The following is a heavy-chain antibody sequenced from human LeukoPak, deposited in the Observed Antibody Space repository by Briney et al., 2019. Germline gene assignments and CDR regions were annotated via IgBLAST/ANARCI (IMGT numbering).Heavy chain of an antibody. D-gene: IGHD5-18*01. Sequence: PSETLSLTCTVSGGSISSYYWSWIRQPAGKGLEWIGRIYTSGSTNYNPSLKSRVTMSVDTSKNQFSLKLSSVTAADTAVYFCARVFEGAGYAYGFGAFDIWGRGTMVTVSS. CDR2: IYTSGST. V-gene: IGHV4-4*07. CDR3: ARVFEGAGYAYGFGAFDI. J-gene: IGHJ3*02. CDR1: GGSISSYY.